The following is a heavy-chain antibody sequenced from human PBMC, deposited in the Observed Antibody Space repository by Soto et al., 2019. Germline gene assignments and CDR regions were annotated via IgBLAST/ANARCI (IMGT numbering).Heavy chain of an antibody. J-gene: IGHJ4*02. CDR1: GFTCSSYS. CDR2: ISSSSSYI. CDR3: ARTTDNSGEFDY. D-gene: IGHD5-12*01. Sequence: AGSLRLSCAASGFTCSSYSMNGVRQAPGKGLEWVSSISSSSSYIYYADSVKGRFTISRDNSKNTLYLQMNSLRAEDTAVYYCARTTDNSGEFDYWGQGTLVTVSS. V-gene: IGHV3-21*01.